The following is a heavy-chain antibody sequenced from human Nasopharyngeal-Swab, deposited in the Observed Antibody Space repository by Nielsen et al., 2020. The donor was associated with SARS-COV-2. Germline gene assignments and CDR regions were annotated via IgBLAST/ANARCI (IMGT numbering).Heavy chain of an antibody. V-gene: IGHV3-74*03. J-gene: IGHJ4*02. CDR1: GFSIRNYW. CDR2: INYDWSHT. Sequence: GASLRLSFAASGFSIRNYWMHLFRQAPGKGLVWVSHINYDWSHTTYAYSVNGRFTISRTNADNTIYLQMNSLRAEDTAVYYCVRDGRNSVSFDLWGQGTLVTVSS. CDR3: VRDGRNSVSFDL. D-gene: IGHD5/OR15-5a*01.